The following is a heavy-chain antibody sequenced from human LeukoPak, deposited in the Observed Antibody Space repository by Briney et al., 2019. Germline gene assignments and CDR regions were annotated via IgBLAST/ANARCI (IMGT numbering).Heavy chain of an antibody. Sequence: SETLTLTCTVSGGSISGSSYYWGWIRQPPGKGLEWIGSIYYSASTYYNPSLKSRVTISVDTSKNQFSLKLSSVTAADTAVYYCAREVVVITRTWFDPWGQGTLVTVSS. CDR2: IYYSAST. CDR1: GGSISGSSYY. D-gene: IGHD3-22*01. V-gene: IGHV4-39*07. J-gene: IGHJ5*02. CDR3: AREVVVITRTWFDP.